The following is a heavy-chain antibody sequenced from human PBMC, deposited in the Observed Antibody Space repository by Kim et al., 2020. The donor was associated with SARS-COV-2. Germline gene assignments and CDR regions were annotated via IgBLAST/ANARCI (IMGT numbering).Heavy chain of an antibody. CDR3: ASLGIAVAGTDY. CDR2: ISYDGSNK. Sequence: GGSLRLSCAASGFTFSSYAMHWVRQAPGKGLEWVAVISYDGSNKYYADSVKGRFTISRDNSKNTLYLQMNSLRAEDTAVYYCASLGIAVAGTDYWGQGTLVTVSS. V-gene: IGHV3-30*04. CDR1: GFTFSSYA. D-gene: IGHD6-19*01. J-gene: IGHJ4*02.